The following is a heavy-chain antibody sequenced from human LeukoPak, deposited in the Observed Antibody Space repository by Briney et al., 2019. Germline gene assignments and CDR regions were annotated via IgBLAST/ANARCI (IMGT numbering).Heavy chain of an antibody. CDR2: IWYDGSNE. D-gene: IGHD5-18*01. CDR3: ARDVGIRLWFRDYYGLDV. J-gene: IGHJ6*02. Sequence: GGSLRLSCAASGVTFSSYGMDWVRQAPAKGLGWVAVIWYDGSNEYYADSVKGRFTISRDNSQNTLYLQMNSLRAEDTAVYYCARDVGIRLWFRDYYGLDVWGQGTTVTVSS. V-gene: IGHV3-33*01. CDR1: GVTFSSYG.